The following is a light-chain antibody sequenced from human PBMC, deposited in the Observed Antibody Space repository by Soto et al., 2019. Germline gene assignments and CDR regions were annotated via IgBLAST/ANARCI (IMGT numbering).Light chain of an antibody. J-gene: IGLJ2*01. Sequence: QSAVTQPASVSGSPGQSITISCTGTSSDVGSYNLVSWYQQHPGKAPKLMIYEGSKRPSGVSNRFSGSKSGNTASLTISGLQAEDEADYYCCSYAGSTLFGGGTKLTVL. CDR2: EGS. CDR3: CSYAGSTL. V-gene: IGLV2-23*01. CDR1: SSDVGSYNL.